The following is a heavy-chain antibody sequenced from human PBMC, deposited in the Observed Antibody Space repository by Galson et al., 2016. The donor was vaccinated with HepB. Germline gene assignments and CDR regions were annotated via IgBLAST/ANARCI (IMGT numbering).Heavy chain of an antibody. Sequence: ETLSLTCNVPPNYSWGWIRQPPGKGHEWIGSINFRGETFYNPSLASRVTIYVDRSKNELSLRLTSVTAADTAVYYCARHRTGEAYNPSDSWGRGILVTVSS. CDR3: ARHRTGEAYNPSDS. CDR2: INFRGET. CDR1: PNYS. V-gene: IGHV4-39*01. D-gene: IGHD5-24*01. J-gene: IGHJ4*02.